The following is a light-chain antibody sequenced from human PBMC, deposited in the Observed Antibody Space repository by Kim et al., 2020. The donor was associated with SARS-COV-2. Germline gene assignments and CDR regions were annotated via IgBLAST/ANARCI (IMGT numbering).Light chain of an antibody. V-gene: IGKV3-15*01. CDR2: GAS. CDR3: QQYAYWRA. J-gene: IGKJ5*01. Sequence: SLSPGERATLSCRASQSISSSLAWYQQKPGQAPRVLIYGASARATGILARFSGSGSGTEFTLTISNLQSEDFAVYYCQQYAYWRAFGQGTRLEIK. CDR1: QSISSS.